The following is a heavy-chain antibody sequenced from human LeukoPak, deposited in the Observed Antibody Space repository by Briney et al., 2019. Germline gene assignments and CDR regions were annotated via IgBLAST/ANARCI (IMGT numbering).Heavy chain of an antibody. J-gene: IGHJ4*02. CDR3: AREWGSTSPRPLDS. V-gene: IGHV4-34*01. CDR2: INHSGST. Sequence: PSETLSLTCAVYGGSFSGYYWSWIRQPPGKGLEWIGEINHSGSTNYNPSLKSRVTMSIDTSNNQFSLKLDSVTAADTAIYYCAREWGSTSPRPLDSWGQGSLVTVSS. CDR1: GGSFSGYY. D-gene: IGHD2-2*01.